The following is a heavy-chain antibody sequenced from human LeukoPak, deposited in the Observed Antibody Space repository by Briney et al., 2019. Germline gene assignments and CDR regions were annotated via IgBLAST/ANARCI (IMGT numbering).Heavy chain of an antibody. CDR3: AREDMITFGGVID. J-gene: IGHJ4*02. D-gene: IGHD3-16*02. CDR1: GGTFSSYA. CDR2: IIPIFGTA. Sequence: WASVKVSCKASGGTFSSYAMSWVRQAPGQGLEWMGRIIPIFGTANYAQKFQGRATITTDESTSTAYMELSSLRSEDTAVYYCAREDMITFGGVIDWGQGTLVTVSS. V-gene: IGHV1-69*05.